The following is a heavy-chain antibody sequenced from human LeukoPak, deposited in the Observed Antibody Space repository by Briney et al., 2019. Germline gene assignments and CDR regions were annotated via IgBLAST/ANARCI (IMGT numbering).Heavy chain of an antibody. CDR2: ISYDGSNK. Sequence: GGSLRLSCAASGFTFSSYAMHWVRQAPGKGLEWVAVISYDGSNKYYADSVKGRFTISRDNAKNSLYLQMSSLRAEDTAVYYCARDFRAVAESYYYYYMDVWGKGTTVTVSS. J-gene: IGHJ6*03. D-gene: IGHD6-19*01. CDR1: GFTFSSYA. V-gene: IGHV3-30-3*01. CDR3: ARDFRAVAESYYYYYMDV.